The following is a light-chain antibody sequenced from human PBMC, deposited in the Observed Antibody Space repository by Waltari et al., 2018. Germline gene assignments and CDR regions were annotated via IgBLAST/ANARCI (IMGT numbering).Light chain of an antibody. CDR3: QTYNNYGT. V-gene: IGKV1-5*01. CDR1: QSISSW. Sequence: DIQMTQSPSTLSASVGDRVTLTCRASQSISSWLAWYQQKPGKAPKLLLYDASSLESGVPSRFSGSGSGTEFTLTISSLQPDDSATYWCQTYNNYGTFGQGTKVEI. J-gene: IGKJ1*01. CDR2: DAS.